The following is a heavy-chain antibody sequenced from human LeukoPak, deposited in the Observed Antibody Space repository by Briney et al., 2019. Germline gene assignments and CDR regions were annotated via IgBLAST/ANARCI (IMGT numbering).Heavy chain of an antibody. V-gene: IGHV3-23*01. D-gene: IGHD3-22*01. J-gene: IGHJ4*02. CDR2: SGNAGDT. CDR3: AKKTPGNYPYDY. Sequence: GESLRLSCAASGFTFDVSAMNWVRQAPGKGLEWVSASGNAGDTYYADSVKGRFTISRDNSKKMLFLRMTSLRAEDTAVYYCAKKTPGNYPYDYWGQGTLVTVSP. CDR1: GFTFDVSA.